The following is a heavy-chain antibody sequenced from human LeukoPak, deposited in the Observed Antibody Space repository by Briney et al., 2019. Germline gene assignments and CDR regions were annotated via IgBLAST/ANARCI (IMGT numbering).Heavy chain of an antibody. CDR3: ARDPALYTWIPQPPAFDI. CDR1: GFSFSSYW. V-gene: IGHV3-7*01. D-gene: IGHD5-18*01. CDR2: IKQDGSEI. Sequence: GGSLRLSCAASGFSFSSYWMSWVRQAPGKGLEWVANIKQDGSEIYYVDSVKGRFTISRDNTKKLLYLQINSLRAEDTAVYYCARDPALYTWIPQPPAFDIWGQGTMVTVSS. J-gene: IGHJ3*02.